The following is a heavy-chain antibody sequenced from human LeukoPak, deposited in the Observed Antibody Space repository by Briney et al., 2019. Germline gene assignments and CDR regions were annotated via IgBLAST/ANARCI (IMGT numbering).Heavy chain of an antibody. CDR3: ARLNYDILTGYKLFDP. J-gene: IGHJ5*02. CDR1: GGSISSYY. CDR2: IYYSGST. V-gene: IGHV4-59*01. D-gene: IGHD3-9*01. Sequence: SETLSLTCTVSGGSISSYYWSWIRQPPGKGLEWIGYIYYSGSTNYNPSLKSRVTISVDTSKNQFSLKLSSVTAADTAVYYCARLNYDILTGYKLFDPWGQGTLVTVSS.